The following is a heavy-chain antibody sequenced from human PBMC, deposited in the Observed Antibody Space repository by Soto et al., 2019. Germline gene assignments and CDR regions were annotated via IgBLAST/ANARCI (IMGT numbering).Heavy chain of an antibody. D-gene: IGHD2-2*01. Sequence: QVQLVESGGGLVKPGGSLRLSCAASGITFSDYYMTWIRQAPGKGLEWVSYISSSSSYTNYADSVKGRFTISRDNAKNSLYLQMNSLRAEDTAVYYCARDIYCTSTSCYGSDYWGQGTLVTVSS. CDR1: GITFSDYY. J-gene: IGHJ4*02. V-gene: IGHV3-11*05. CDR3: ARDIYCTSTSCYGSDY. CDR2: ISSSSSYT.